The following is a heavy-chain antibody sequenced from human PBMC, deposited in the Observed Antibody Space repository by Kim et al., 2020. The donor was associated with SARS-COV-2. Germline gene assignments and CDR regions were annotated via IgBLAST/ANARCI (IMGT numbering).Heavy chain of an antibody. J-gene: IGHJ4*02. CDR3: ARARGHVLLWFGEFKDFDY. Sequence: SVKVSCKASGGTFSSYAISWVLQAPGQGLEWMGGIIPIFGTANYAQKFQGRVTITADESTSTAYMELSSLRSEDTAVYYCARARGHVLLWFGEFKDFDYWGQGTLVTVSS. D-gene: IGHD3-10*01. V-gene: IGHV1-69*13. CDR2: IIPIFGTA. CDR1: GGTFSSYA.